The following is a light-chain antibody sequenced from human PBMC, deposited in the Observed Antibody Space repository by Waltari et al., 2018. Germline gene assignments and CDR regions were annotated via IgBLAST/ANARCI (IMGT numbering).Light chain of an antibody. CDR2: EVT. J-gene: IGLJ2*01. CDR1: SSDIANYNR. CDR3: SSLAGNRFYVL. V-gene: IGLV2-23*02. Sequence: QSALTQPASVSGSPGQSITISCTGSSSDIANYNRVSWYQQHPGKAPKLIIYEVTNRPSVVSSRFSASGSGNTASLPISGVQAEDEGDYYCSSLAGNRFYVLFGGGTKLTVL.